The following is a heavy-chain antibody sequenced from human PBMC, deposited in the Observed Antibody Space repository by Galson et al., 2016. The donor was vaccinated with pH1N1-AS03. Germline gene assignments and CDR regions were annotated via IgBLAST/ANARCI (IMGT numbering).Heavy chain of an antibody. D-gene: IGHD3-10*01. Sequence: SETLSLTCTVSGGSVSSGSYYWNWIRQPPGKGLEWIGYIYYSGGTNYNPSLKSRVTISVDTSKNQFSLKLGSVTAADTAVYYCARDRGSYYGSDPWESEYYYYGMDVWGQGTTVTVSS. CDR3: ARDRGSYYGSDPWESEYYYYGMDV. CDR1: GGSVSSGSYY. J-gene: IGHJ6*02. V-gene: IGHV4-61*01. CDR2: IYYSGGT.